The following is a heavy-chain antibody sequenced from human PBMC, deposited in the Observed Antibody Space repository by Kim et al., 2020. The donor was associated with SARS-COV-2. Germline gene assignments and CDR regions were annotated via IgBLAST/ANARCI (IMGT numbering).Heavy chain of an antibody. V-gene: IGHV3-13*01. D-gene: IGHD3-10*01. Sequence: GGSLRLSCAASGFTFSSYDMHWVRQATGKGLEWVSAIGTAGDTYYPGSVKGRFTISRENAKNSLYLQMNSLRAGDTAVYYCARALRGSYGSGSSRSLTNPYYYGMDVWGQGTTVTVSS. CDR1: GFTFSSYD. CDR2: IGTAGDT. J-gene: IGHJ6*02. CDR3: ARALRGSYGSGSSRSLTNPYYYGMDV.